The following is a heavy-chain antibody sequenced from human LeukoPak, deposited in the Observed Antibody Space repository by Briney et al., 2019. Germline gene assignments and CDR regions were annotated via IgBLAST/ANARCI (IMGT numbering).Heavy chain of an antibody. D-gene: IGHD3-16*01. CDR3: ARRAGAYTHPYDY. J-gene: IGHJ4*02. CDR2: IYSAGST. CDR1: GFTVSSNS. V-gene: IGHV3-53*01. Sequence: PGGSLRLSCTVSGFTVSSNSMSWARQAPGKGLEWVSFIYSAGSTHYSDSVKGRFTISIDNSKNTLYLQMNSLRAEDTAVYYCARRAGAYTHPYDYWGQGTLVTVS.